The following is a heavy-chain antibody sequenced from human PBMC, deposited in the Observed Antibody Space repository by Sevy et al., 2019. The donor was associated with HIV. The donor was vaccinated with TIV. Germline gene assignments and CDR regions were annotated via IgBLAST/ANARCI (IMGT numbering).Heavy chain of an antibody. CDR1: GFTFSSDE. CDR2: ITLSGSTM. J-gene: IGHJ4*02. CDR3: ARDRQGITVAGTAIDY. D-gene: IGHD6-19*01. V-gene: IGHV3-48*03. Sequence: GGSLRLSCAASGFTFSSDEMNWVRQAPGKGLEWISYITLSGSTMYYADSVKGRFTISRDNAKNSLYLQMNSLRAEDTAVYYCARDRQGITVAGTAIDYWGQGTLVTVSS.